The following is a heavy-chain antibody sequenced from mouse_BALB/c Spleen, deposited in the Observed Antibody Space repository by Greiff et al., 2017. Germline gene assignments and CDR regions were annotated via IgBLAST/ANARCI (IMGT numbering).Heavy chain of an antibody. CDR1: GYAFSSYW. J-gene: IGHJ3*01. V-gene: IGHV1-80*01. D-gene: IGHD1-1*01. Sequence: VQLQQSGAELVRPGSSVKISCKASGYAFSSYWMNWVKQRPGQGLEWIGQIYPGDGDTNYNGKFKGKATLTADKSSGTAYMQLSSLTSEDSAVYFCARSTTAWFAYWGQGTLVTVSA. CDR3: ARSTTAWFAY. CDR2: IYPGDGDT.